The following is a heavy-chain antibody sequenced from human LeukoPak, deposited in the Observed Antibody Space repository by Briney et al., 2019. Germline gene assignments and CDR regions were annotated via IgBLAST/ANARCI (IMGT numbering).Heavy chain of an antibody. CDR1: GFTFTTFSTHS. Sequence: GGSLRLSCAASGFTFTTFSTHSMNWVRQAPGKGLEGLSYISDTGDTTYYADSLQVRCTISRDDAKNSLYLLMSSLGADDTAIYYCAADGVGVLPGDALDIWGQGTKVTVSS. D-gene: IGHD1-26*01. V-gene: IGHV3-48*01. CDR3: AADGVGVLPGDALDI. CDR2: ISDTGDTT. J-gene: IGHJ3*02.